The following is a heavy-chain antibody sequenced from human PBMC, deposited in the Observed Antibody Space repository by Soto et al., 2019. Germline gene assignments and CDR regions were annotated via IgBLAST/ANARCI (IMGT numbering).Heavy chain of an antibody. J-gene: IGHJ6*02. Sequence: SVKVSCKASGFDFGSFGIQFLRQTRGRGLEWIGWIVVVSGSTNYARHFQGRVAISRDMSSSTAYLDLYDLKSDDTAVYFCSADHQHMAMGWPVWGQGTTVTVSS. V-gene: IGHV1-58*02. D-gene: IGHD1-26*01. CDR3: SADHQHMAMGWPV. CDR2: IVVVSGST. CDR1: GFDFGSFG.